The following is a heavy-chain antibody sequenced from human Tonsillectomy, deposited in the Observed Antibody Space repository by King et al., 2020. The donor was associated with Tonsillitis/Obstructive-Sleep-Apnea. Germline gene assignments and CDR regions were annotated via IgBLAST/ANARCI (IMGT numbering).Heavy chain of an antibody. CDR1: GFSFSPYI. CDR3: ARDRSRLQPFYFDF. Sequence: VQLVESGGGLVKPGGSLRLSCAASGFSFSPYIMNWVRQAPGKGLEWGSFISSSSTYIYYADAVKGRFTISRENAKNSLYLQMNSLTAEDTAVYFCARDRSRLQPFYFDFWGQGTLITVSS. J-gene: IGHJ4*02. V-gene: IGHV3-21*01. CDR2: ISSSSTYI.